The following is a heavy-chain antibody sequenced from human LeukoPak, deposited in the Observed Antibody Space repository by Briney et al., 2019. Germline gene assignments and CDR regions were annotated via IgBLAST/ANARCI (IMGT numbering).Heavy chain of an antibody. V-gene: IGHV1-2*06. Sequence: ASLKVSCKASEYTFTDYYIHWVRQAPGQGLEWMGRINPNSGDTNYAQKFQGRVTMTRDTSISTAYLELSRLRSDDTAVYYCARGVAMWSRNCWGRGTLVTVS. J-gene: IGHJ4*02. D-gene: IGHD2-2*01. CDR2: INPNSGDT. CDR3: ARGVAMWSRNC. CDR1: EYTFTDYY.